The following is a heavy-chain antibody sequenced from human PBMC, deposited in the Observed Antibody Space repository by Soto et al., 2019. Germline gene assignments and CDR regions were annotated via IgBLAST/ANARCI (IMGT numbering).Heavy chain of an antibody. CDR2: IYDSGST. CDR1: GGSISRSTYY. J-gene: IGHJ1*01. CDR3: ARLNDYVEFFQH. D-gene: IGHD4-17*01. Sequence: SETLSLTCTVSGGSISRSTYYWVLIRQPPGKGLEWIGSIYDSGSTYYNPSLKSRVTISVDTSKNKFSLRLYSVTAADTAVYYCARLNDYVEFFQHWGQGTLVTVSS. V-gene: IGHV4-39*01.